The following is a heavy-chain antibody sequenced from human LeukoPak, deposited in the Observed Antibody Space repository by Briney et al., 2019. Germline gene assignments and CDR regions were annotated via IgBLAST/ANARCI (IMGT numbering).Heavy chain of an antibody. CDR2: ISWNSGSI. D-gene: IGHD3-22*01. CDR1: GFTFDDYA. V-gene: IGHV3-9*01. Sequence: PGRSLRLPCAASGFTFDDYAMHWVRQAPGKGLEWVSGISWNSGSIGYADSVKGRFTISRDNAKNSLYLQMNSLRAEDTALYYCAKYRYYYDSSGYSYGAFDIWGQGTMVTVSS. CDR3: AKYRYYYDSSGYSYGAFDI. J-gene: IGHJ3*02.